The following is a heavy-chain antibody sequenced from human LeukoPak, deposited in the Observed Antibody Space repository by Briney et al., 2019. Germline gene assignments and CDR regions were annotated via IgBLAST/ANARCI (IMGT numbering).Heavy chain of an antibody. Sequence: GGSLRLSCAASEFTFSSHSMNWVRQAPGEGLEWVSSISRSGGSIYYADSLKGRFPISRDNAKNSLYLQMNSLRAEDTAVYFCARSLKVSAALDVFDIWGQGTMVTVSS. CDR2: ISRSGGSI. V-gene: IGHV3-21*01. CDR3: ARSLKVSAALDVFDI. D-gene: IGHD2-2*01. CDR1: EFTFSSHS. J-gene: IGHJ3*02.